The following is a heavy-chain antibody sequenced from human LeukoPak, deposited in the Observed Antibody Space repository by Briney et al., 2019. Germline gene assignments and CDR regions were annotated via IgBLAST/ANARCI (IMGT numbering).Heavy chain of an antibody. CDR1: GFIFNNYE. CDR2: ISSDGNLI. D-gene: IGHD3-22*01. V-gene: IGHV3-48*03. Sequence: GGSLRLSCAASGFIFNNYEMNWVRQAPGKGLEWLSYISSDGNLIYYAASVKGRFTISRDNAENSLYLQMNGLRDEDTAVYYCARDRGRRGITMRSDAFDIWGQGTMVTVSS. CDR3: ARDRGRRGITMRSDAFDI. J-gene: IGHJ3*02.